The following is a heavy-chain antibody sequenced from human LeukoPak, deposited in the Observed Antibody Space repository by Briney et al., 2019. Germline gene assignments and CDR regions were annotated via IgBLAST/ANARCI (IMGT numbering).Heavy chain of an antibody. CDR3: ARTIVAAATSDAFDI. V-gene: IGHV3-66*01. CDR2: IYSGGST. Sequence: PGGSLRLSCAASGFTVSSNYMSWVRQAPGKGLEWVSVIYSGGSTYYADSVKGRFTISRDNSKNTLYPQMNSLRAEDTAVYYCARTIVAAATSDAFDIWGQGTMVTVSS. J-gene: IGHJ3*02. D-gene: IGHD5-12*01. CDR1: GFTVSSNY.